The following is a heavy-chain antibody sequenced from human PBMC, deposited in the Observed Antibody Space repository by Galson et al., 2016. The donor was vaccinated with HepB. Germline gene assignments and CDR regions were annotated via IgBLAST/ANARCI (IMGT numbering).Heavy chain of an antibody. CDR2: TYYRSKWYY. Sequence: CAISGDSVSSNSAAWNWIRQSPSGGLEWLGRTYYRSKWYYDYAVPVKSRMTINPDTSKNQFSLHLNSVTPEDTAVYYCARDLGGAYGTGRSLDYWGQGTLVTVSS. V-gene: IGHV6-1*01. D-gene: IGHD1-1*01. CDR1: GDSVSSNSAA. CDR3: ARDLGGAYGTGRSLDY. J-gene: IGHJ4*02.